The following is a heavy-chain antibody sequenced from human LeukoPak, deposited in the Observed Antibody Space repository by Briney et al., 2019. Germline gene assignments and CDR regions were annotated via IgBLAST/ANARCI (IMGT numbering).Heavy chain of an antibody. CDR3: ARESRITMIVVVITTDAFDI. CDR2: IYYSGST. V-gene: IGHV4-39*07. J-gene: IGHJ3*02. Sequence: PSETLSLTCAVSGGSISSNSYYWGWIRQPPGKGLEWIGSIYYSGSTYYNPSLKSRVTISVDTSKNQFSLKLSSVTAADTAVYYCARESRITMIVVVITTDAFDIWGQGTMVTVSS. D-gene: IGHD3-22*01. CDR1: GGSISSNSYY.